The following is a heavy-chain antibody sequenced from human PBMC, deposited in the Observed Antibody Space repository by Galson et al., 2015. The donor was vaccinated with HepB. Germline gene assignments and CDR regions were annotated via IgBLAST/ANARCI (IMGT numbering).Heavy chain of an antibody. J-gene: IGHJ3*02. CDR1: GFTVSSNY. CDR3: ARDSGSYAYYAFDI. CDR2: IYSGGST. Sequence: SLRLSCAASGFTVSSNYMSWVRQAPGKGLEWVSVIYSGGSTYYADSVKGRFTISRDNSKNTLYLQMNSLRAEDTAVYYCARDSGSYAYYAFDIWGQGTMVTVSS. D-gene: IGHD1-26*01. V-gene: IGHV3-66*01.